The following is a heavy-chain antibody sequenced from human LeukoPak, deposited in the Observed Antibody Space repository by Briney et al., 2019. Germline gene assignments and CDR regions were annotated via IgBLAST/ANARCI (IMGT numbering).Heavy chain of an antibody. V-gene: IGHV4-59*08. CDR1: GGSISSYY. CDR3: ARGDGYSSGWYWGY. Sequence: SETLSLTCTVSGGSISSYYWSWIRQPPGKGLEWIGYIYHSGSTKYNPSLKSRVTISVDTSKNQFSLKLSSVTAADTAVYYCARGDGYSSGWYWGYWGQGTLVTVSS. D-gene: IGHD6-19*01. J-gene: IGHJ4*02. CDR2: IYHSGST.